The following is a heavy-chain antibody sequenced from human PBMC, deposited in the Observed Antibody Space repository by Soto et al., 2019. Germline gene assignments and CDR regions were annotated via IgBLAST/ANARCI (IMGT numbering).Heavy chain of an antibody. CDR3: ARDGTTTALDV. V-gene: IGHV3-33*01. D-gene: IGHD4-17*01. CDR1: GFTFSSYG. Sequence: QVQLVESGGGVVQPGRSLRLSCAASGFTFSSYGMHWVRQAPGKGLEWVAVIWYDGSNKYYADSVKGRFTISRDNSKNPRYLQMNRLRAEDTAVYYCARDGTTTALDVWGQGTTVTVSS. J-gene: IGHJ6*02. CDR2: IWYDGSNK.